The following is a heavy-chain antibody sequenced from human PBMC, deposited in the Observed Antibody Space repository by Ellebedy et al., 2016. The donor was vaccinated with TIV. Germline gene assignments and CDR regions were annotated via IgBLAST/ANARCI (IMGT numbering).Heavy chain of an antibody. CDR2: ISGSGTNT. CDR1: GFTFSSYA. V-gene: IGHV3-23*01. D-gene: IGHD6-13*01. J-gene: IGHJ4*02. Sequence: GESLKISCAASGFTFSSYAMSWVRQAPGKGLEWVSIISGSGTNTYYADSVKGRFTISRDNSKNTLYLQINSLRAEDTAIYYCVRGGLPAAGDYWGQGTLVTVSS. CDR3: VRGGLPAAGDY.